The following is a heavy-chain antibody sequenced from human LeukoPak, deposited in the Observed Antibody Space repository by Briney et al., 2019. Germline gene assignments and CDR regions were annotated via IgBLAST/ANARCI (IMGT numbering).Heavy chain of an antibody. J-gene: IGHJ4*02. V-gene: IGHV1-2*02. CDR3: ARDIVVVRYYFDY. CDR1: GYTFTGYY. Sequence: GASVKVSCKASGYTFTGYYMHWVRQAPGQGLEWMGWINPNSGGTNYAQKFQGRVTMTRDTSISTAYMELSSLRSEDTAVYYCARDIVVVRYYFDYWGQGTLVTVSS. CDR2: INPNSGGT. D-gene: IGHD2-15*01.